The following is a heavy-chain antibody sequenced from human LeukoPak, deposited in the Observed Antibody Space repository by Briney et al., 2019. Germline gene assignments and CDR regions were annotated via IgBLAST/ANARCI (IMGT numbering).Heavy chain of an antibody. J-gene: IGHJ3*02. D-gene: IGHD2-2*01. CDR2: IIPIFGTA. V-gene: IGHV1-69*01. CDR1: GGTFSSYA. CDR3: AYLPDIVVVLATMGKLIDAFDI. Sequence: GASVKVSCKASGGTFSSYAISWVRQATGQGLEWMGGIIPIFGTANYAQKFQGRVAITADESTSTAYMELSSLRSEDTAVYYCAYLPDIVVVLATMGKLIDAFDIWGQGTMVTVSS.